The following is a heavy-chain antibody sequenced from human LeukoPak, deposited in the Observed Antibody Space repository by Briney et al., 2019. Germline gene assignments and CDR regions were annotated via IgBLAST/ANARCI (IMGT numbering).Heavy chain of an antibody. J-gene: IGHJ6*02. CDR3: AREGLSGVDV. CDR2: IDPSGGST. Sequence: GASVKVSCKASGYSFTSYYMHWVRQAPGQGLEWMGVIDPSGGSTNYAQKFQGRITVTRDTSPSTVYMELSSLRSEDTAVYYCAREGLSGVDVWGQGTTVTVSS. V-gene: IGHV1-46*01. CDR1: GYSFTSYY. D-gene: IGHD2/OR15-2a*01.